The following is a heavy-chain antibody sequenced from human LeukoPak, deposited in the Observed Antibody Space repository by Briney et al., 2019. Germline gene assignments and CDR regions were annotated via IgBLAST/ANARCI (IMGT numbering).Heavy chain of an antibody. CDR3: AREGSTYYYDSSGYPKGDYFDY. Sequence: PGGSLRLSCAASGFTVSSNYMSWVRQPPGKGLEWVSVIYSDGNTYYADSVKGRFTISRDNSKNTLYLQMNTLRAEDTAVYYCAREGSTYYYDSSGYPKGDYFDYWGQGTLVTVSS. V-gene: IGHV3-53*01. J-gene: IGHJ4*02. CDR2: IYSDGNT. CDR1: GFTVSSNY. D-gene: IGHD3-22*01.